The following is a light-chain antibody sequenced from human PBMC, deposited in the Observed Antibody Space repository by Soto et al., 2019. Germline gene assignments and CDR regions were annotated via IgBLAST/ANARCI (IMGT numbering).Light chain of an antibody. CDR3: SSYTSRSTDV. CDR1: SSDVGGYNF. V-gene: IGLV2-14*01. CDR2: GVS. J-gene: IGLJ1*01. Sequence: QSALTQPASVSGSPGQSITISCTGTSSDVGGYNFVSWYQQHPGKAPKLMIYGVSNRASGFSDRFSASKSGNTASLTISSLQPGDEADYYCSSYTSRSTDVFGTGTKLTVL.